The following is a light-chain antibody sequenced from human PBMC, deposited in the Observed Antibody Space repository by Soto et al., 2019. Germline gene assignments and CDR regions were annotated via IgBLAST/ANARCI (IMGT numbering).Light chain of an antibody. V-gene: IGLV2-23*01. J-gene: IGLJ1*01. CDR3: CLYIGATTYV. CDR1: SGFVGSFSL. Sequence: SVLAQPASVSGSPGQSITISCTGTSGFVGSFSLVSWYQQHPGKAPKVMISEGHRRLSGVPDRFSGSTSVNSASLTIPGLQADDEADYYCCLYIGATTYVFGTGTKVTVL. CDR2: EGH.